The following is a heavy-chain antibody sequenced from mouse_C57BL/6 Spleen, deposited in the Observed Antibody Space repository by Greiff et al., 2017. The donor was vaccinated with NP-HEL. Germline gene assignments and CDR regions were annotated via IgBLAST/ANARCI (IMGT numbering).Heavy chain of an antibody. V-gene: IGHV1-53*01. Sequence: QVQLQQPGTELVKPGASVKLSCKASGYTFTSYWMHWVKQRPGQGLEWIGNINPSNGGTNYNEKFKSKATLTVDKYSSTAYMQLSSLTSEDSAVYYCAVITTVVAPFDYWGQGTTLTVSS. J-gene: IGHJ2*01. D-gene: IGHD1-1*01. CDR1: GYTFTSYW. CDR2: INPSNGGT. CDR3: AVITTVVAPFDY.